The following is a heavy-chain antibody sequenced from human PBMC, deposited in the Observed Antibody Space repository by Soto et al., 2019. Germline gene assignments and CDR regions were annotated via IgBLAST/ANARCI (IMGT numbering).Heavy chain of an antibody. CDR3: ARAVGYSYGFDY. CDR1: GYTFASYG. CDR2: ISAYNGNT. Sequence: QVQLVQSGAEVRRPGASVKVSCKASGYTFASYGISWVRQAPGQGLEWMGWISAYNGNTNYAHKLEGRVTKPTETSTTTAYMELRSLRSDDTAVYYCARAVGYSYGFDYWGQGTLVTVSS. V-gene: IGHV1-18*01. D-gene: IGHD5-18*01. J-gene: IGHJ4*02.